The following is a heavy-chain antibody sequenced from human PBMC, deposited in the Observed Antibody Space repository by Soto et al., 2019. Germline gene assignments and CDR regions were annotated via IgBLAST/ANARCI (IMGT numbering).Heavy chain of an antibody. V-gene: IGHV3-30*18. CDR3: AKASHCNKGRCSLGLIGDRAFDI. D-gene: IGHD2-8*01. CDR1: GLTFSAYG. J-gene: IGHJ3*02. CDR2: ISYDGSKK. Sequence: GGSLRLSCEASGLTFSAYGMHWVRQAPGKGLEWVATISYDGSKKYFGDSVKGRFTISRDNSKSTLYLEMNSLRTEDTAVYYCAKASHCNKGRCSLGLIGDRAFDIWGQGTMVTVSS.